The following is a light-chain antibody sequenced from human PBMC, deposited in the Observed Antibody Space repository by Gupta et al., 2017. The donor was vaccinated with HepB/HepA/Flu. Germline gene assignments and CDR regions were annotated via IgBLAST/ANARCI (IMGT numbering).Light chain of an antibody. Sequence: QSVLSQPPSASGPPGQRVTISCSGSSSNIGRTNVNWYQQLPGTAPKLLIYYNDQRPSGVPDRFSASKSGTSASLVISGLQSEDEADYFCAAWDDSLKDVLFGGGTKLTVL. CDR3: AAWDDSLKDVL. CDR1: SSNIGRTN. CDR2: YND. J-gene: IGLJ2*01. V-gene: IGLV1-44*01.